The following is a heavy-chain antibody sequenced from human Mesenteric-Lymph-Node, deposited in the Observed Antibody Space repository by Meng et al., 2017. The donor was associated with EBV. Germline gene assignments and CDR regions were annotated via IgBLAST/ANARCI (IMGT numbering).Heavy chain of an antibody. D-gene: IGHD1-26*01. J-gene: IGHJ5*02. CDR1: GFTFRIYV. V-gene: IGHV3-30-3*01. CDR2: ISYDGSNK. Sequence: VHLVEAGGGVVQPGRYLRLSCAASGFTFRIYVVHWVRQPPGKGLEWVALISYDGSNKYYADSVKGRFTISRDNSKNTLFLQMNSLRAEDTAVYYCTRSVVATTNWFDPWGQGTLVTVSS. CDR3: TRSVVATTNWFDP.